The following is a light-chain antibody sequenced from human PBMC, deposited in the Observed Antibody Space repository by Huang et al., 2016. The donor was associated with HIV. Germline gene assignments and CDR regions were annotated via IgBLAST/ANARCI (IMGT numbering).Light chain of an antibody. CDR1: QDISNS. CDR3: QQYYSTPGF. V-gene: IGKV1-NL1*01. J-gene: IGKJ2*01. CDR2: AAS. Sequence: DIQMTQSPSSLSAFVGDRVTITCRASQDISNSLAWYRPKPGKGPELLLFAASTLESGVPPRFSGSGSGTDYTLTISSLQSEDFATYYCQQYYSTPGFFGQGTKLEI.